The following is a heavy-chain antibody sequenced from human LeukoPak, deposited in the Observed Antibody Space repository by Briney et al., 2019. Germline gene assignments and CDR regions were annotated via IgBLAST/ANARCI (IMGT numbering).Heavy chain of an antibody. CDR3: ARDLRGAGYYYYYYMDV. D-gene: IGHD3-16*01. CDR2: IYYSGST. Sequence: SETLSLTCTVSGGSISSYFWSWIRQPRWKGLEWVGYIYYSGSTNYNPCRKSRVTISVDTSKNQFSLKLSSVTAADTAVYYCARDLRGAGYYYYYYMDVWGKGTTVTVSS. CDR1: GGSISSYF. V-gene: IGHV4-59*01. J-gene: IGHJ6*03.